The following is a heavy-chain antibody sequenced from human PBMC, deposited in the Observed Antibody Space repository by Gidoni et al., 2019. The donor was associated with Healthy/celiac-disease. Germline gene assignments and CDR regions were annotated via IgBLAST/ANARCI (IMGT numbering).Heavy chain of an antibody. Sequence: EVQLVESGGGLVQPGGSLRLSCSASGFPFSSYAMHWVRQAPGKGLEYVSAISSNGGSTYYADSVKGRFTISRDNSKNTLYLQMSSLRAEDTAVYYCVGSTVGYYYGMDVWGQGTTVTVSS. CDR1: GFPFSSYA. J-gene: IGHJ6*02. V-gene: IGHV3-64D*06. D-gene: IGHD4-17*01. CDR3: VGSTVGYYYGMDV. CDR2: ISSNGGST.